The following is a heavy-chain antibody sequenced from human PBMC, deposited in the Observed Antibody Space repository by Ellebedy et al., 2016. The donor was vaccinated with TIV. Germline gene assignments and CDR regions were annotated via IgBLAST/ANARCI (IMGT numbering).Heavy chain of an antibody. CDR2: IGGDGRT. D-gene: IGHD3-16*01. V-gene: IGHV3-23*01. CDR3: AKDLSWWSASDY. CDR1: GFNIGSNA. Sequence: PGGSLRLSCAASGFNIGSNAMSWVRQTPGKGLEWVAGIGGDGRTPYAHFVAGRFTISRDRFQSTLHLEMSSLRVEDTAIYYCAKDLSWWSASDYWGQGALVTVSS. J-gene: IGHJ4*02.